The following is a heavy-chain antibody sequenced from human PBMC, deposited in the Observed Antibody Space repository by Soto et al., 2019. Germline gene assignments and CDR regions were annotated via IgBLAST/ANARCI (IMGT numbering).Heavy chain of an antibody. CDR1: GGSISSDY. V-gene: IGHV4-59*08. D-gene: IGHD3-10*01. J-gene: IGHJ6*03. CDR2: MFYSGSS. CDR3: ARLLLAHGSGNYYYYYYMDV. Sequence: SETLSLTCTVSGGSISSDYWTWIRQPPGKGLEWIGHMFYSGSSSYNPSLKSRVTILVDTSKNQFSLRLRSVTAADTAVYYCARLLLAHGSGNYYYYYYMDVWGKGTTVTVSS.